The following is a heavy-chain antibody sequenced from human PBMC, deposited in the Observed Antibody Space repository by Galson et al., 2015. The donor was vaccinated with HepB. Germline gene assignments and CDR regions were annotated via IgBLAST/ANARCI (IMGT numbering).Heavy chain of an antibody. D-gene: IGHD3-16*01. CDR3: AKSLDVWGSDYTPVWD. V-gene: IGHV3-23*01. Sequence: SLRLSCAASGFTFSSYAMSWVRLAPGKGLEWVSTLSGSGGRTFYADSVKGRFTISRDNSRNTLYLQMNSLRADDTAVYYCAKSLDVWGSDYTPVWDWGQGTLVSVSS. CDR2: LSGSGGRT. J-gene: IGHJ4*02. CDR1: GFTFSSYA.